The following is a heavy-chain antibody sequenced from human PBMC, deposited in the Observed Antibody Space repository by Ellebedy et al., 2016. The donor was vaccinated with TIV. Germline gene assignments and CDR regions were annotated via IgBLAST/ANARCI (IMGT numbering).Heavy chain of an antibody. CDR1: GLTFSSYW. J-gene: IGHJ4*02. Sequence: GESLKISCVDSGLTFSSYWMSWVRQAPGRGLEWLANIKQDGSDKNYADSVKGRFSISRDNAKNSLYLQMNSLRAEDTAIYYCVKNRASLDHWGQGALVTVSS. V-gene: IGHV3-7*03. CDR3: VKNRASLDH. D-gene: IGHD2/OR15-2a*01. CDR2: IKQDGSDK.